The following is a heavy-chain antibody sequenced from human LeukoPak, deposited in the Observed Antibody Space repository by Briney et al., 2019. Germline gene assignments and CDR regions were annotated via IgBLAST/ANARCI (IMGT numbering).Heavy chain of an antibody. Sequence: SETLSLTCTVSGGSISSYYWSWIRQPPGKGLEWIGYIYYSGSTNYNPSLKSRVTISVDTSKNQFSLKLSSVTAADTAVYYCARVGVRGADFDYWGQGTLVTVSS. CDR1: GGSISSYY. CDR2: IYYSGST. J-gene: IGHJ4*02. D-gene: IGHD3-10*01. CDR3: ARVGVRGADFDY. V-gene: IGHV4-59*01.